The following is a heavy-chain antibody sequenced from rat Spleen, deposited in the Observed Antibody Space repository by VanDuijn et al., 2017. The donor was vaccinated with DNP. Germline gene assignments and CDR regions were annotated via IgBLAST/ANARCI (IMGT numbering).Heavy chain of an antibody. CDR1: GFSLASFG. D-gene: IGHD1-3*01. CDR2: VSSGGDT. V-gene: IGHV2S12*01. J-gene: IGHJ2*01. CDR3: VRGDYGN. Sequence: QVQLKESGPGLVQPSQTLSLTCTVSGFSLASFGVSWVRQPPGKGLEWIAAVSSGGDTYYDSALKSRLSISRDTSKSQVFLKIHNLQTEDTATYYCVRGDYGNWGQGVMVTVSS.